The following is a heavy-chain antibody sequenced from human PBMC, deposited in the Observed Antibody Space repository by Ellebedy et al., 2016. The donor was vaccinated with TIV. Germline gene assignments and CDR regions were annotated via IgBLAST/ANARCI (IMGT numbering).Heavy chain of an antibody. CDR2: MNPNSGNT. V-gene: IGHV1-8*01. CDR1: GYSFTSYD. Sequence: AASVKVSCKASGYSFTSYDINWVRQATGQRPEWMGWMNPNSGNTGYAQKFQGRVTMTRNNSISTAYMELSSLRAEDTAVYYCARALTYYYDKIQAYFDYWGQGTLVTVSS. CDR3: ARALTYYYDKIQAYFDY. J-gene: IGHJ4*01. D-gene: IGHD3-22*01.